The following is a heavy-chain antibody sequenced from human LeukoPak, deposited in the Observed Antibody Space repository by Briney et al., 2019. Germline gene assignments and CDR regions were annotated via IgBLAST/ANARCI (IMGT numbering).Heavy chain of an antibody. D-gene: IGHD2-15*01. J-gene: IGHJ3*01. Sequence: ASVRVSCKTSGHTFTNYDIYWVRQAPGQGLECMGWISGYTGDTKYAQIFQGRFTVTTDTSTSTAYMELRRLTYDDTAVYYCARAGYCGDGGCRGGSAFDVWGQGTMVTVSS. V-gene: IGHV1-18*01. CDR2: ISGYTGDT. CDR1: GHTFTNYD. CDR3: ARAGYCGDGGCRGGSAFDV.